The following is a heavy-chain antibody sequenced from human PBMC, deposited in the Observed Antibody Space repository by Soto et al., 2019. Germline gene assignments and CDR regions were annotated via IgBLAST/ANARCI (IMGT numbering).Heavy chain of an antibody. D-gene: IGHD2-8*01. CDR3: ARDSVGYCRDSVCYQGYYYYARDV. V-gene: IGHV1-18*01. CDR2: ISASNVNT. Sequence: ASVKVSCQASSYTFTSHGFSWTRQTPGQGLVWLGWISASNVNTHYAQKLHGRDTMTTDTSTGTAYMELRSLRTYDTATYYCARDSVGYCRDSVCYQGYYYYARDVWGQGTTVTVSS. J-gene: IGHJ6*02. CDR1: SYTFTSHG.